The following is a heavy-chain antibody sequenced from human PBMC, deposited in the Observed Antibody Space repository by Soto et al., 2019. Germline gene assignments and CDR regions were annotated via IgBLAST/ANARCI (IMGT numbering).Heavy chain of an antibody. D-gene: IGHD2-15*01. V-gene: IGHV4-59*08. Sequence: SETLSLTCNVSGSPISSYYWGWFRQPPGQGLEWVGYIYYAGTTSYNPSLRSRVAISVDASKSQFSLDLRSVTAADTAVYYCARLGGRYQAFDYWGHGALVTVSS. CDR2: IYYAGTT. J-gene: IGHJ4*01. CDR1: GSPISSYY. CDR3: ARLGGRYQAFDY.